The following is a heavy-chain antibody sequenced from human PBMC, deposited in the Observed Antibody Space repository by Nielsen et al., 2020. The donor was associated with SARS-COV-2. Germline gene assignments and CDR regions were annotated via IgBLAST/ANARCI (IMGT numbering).Heavy chain of an antibody. Sequence: WVRQAPGQGLEWMGWINTVTGKPMYAQGLTGRFVFSLDTSVSAAYLQISSLKAEDTAVYYCVTYYYDSSGYYYVGANYYYGMDVWGQGTTVTVSS. CDR3: VTYYYDSSGYYYVGANYYYGMDV. V-gene: IGHV7-4-1*02. D-gene: IGHD3-22*01. CDR2: INTVTGKP. J-gene: IGHJ6*02.